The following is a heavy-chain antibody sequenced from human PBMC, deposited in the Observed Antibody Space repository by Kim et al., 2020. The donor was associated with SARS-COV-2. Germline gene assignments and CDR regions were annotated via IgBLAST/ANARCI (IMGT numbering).Heavy chain of an antibody. CDR3: AKDLSMAIPTGRFDP. CDR1: GFTFSNYV. D-gene: IGHD2-21*01. Sequence: GGSLRVSCAASGFTFSNYVMNWVRQAPGKGLEWVSGISGSGRSTYYADSVKGRFNISRDNSKNTLYLQMNSLRLEDTAVYYCAKDLSMAIPTGRFDPWGQGTLVTVSS. J-gene: IGHJ5*02. CDR2: ISGSGRST. V-gene: IGHV3-23*01.